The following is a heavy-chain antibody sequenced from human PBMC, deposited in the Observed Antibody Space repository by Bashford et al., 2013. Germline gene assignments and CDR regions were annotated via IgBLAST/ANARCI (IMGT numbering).Heavy chain of an antibody. J-gene: IGHJ5*02. V-gene: IGHV1-2*02. Sequence: VASVKVSCKGSDYTFTSYNLHWVRRAPGQGLEWMGCINPNGGDTKYVQRFRGRLTVTRDTSISTAYMELTGLTSDDTAVYFCASGGPTVAGMAIDRWGRGALVTVSS. CDR3: ASGGPTVAGMAIDR. CDR2: INPNGGDT. CDR1: DYTFTSYN. D-gene: IGHD5-24*01.